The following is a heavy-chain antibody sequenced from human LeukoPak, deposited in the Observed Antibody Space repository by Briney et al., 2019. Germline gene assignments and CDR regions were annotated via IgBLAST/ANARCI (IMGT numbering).Heavy chain of an antibody. Sequence: GGSLRLSCAASGFTFSSYWMSWVRQAPGKGLEWVANIKQDGSEHYYVDSVKGRFTISRDNAKNSLYLQMNSLRAEDTAVYYCARDAYTNTRRYDHWGQGTLVSVSS. CDR1: GFTFSSYW. D-gene: IGHD2-8*01. V-gene: IGHV3-7*04. CDR2: IKQDGSEH. J-gene: IGHJ4*02. CDR3: ARDAYTNTRRYDH.